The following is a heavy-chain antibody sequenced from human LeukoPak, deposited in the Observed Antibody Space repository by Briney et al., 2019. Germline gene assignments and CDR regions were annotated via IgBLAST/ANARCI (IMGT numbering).Heavy chain of an antibody. CDR2: IYYTGTT. V-gene: IGHV4-39*07. Sequence: MSSETLSLTCTVSGDSFSSVTDYWAWIRQPPGRGLEWIGSIYYTGTTFDNPSLKSRVTLSVDTSKNQFSLRLTSVTAADTAFYYCAREEYSSDWYGHDSWGQGTLVTVSS. CDR1: GDSFSSVTDY. J-gene: IGHJ4*02. CDR3: AREEYSSDWYGHDS. D-gene: IGHD6-13*01.